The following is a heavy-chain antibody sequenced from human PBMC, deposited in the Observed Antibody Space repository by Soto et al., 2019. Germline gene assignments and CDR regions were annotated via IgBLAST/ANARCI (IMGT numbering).Heavy chain of an antibody. V-gene: IGHV1-18*01. CDR2: ISAYNGNT. D-gene: IGHD2-2*01. CDR1: GYTFTSYG. Sequence: GASVKVSCKASGYTFTSYGISWVRQAPGQGLEWMGLISAYNGNTNYAQKLQGRVTMTTDTSTSTAYMELRSLRSEDTAVYYCARDIVLVPAPGVFNYYYGMDVWGQGTTVTVSS. CDR3: ARDIVLVPAPGVFNYYYGMDV. J-gene: IGHJ6*02.